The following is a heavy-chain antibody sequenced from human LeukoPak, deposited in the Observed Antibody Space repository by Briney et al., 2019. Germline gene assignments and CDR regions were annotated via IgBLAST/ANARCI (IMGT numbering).Heavy chain of an antibody. CDR2: IIPIFGTA. CDR3: ASGGTYSGSYQEDY. J-gene: IGHJ4*02. CDR1: GGTFSSYA. V-gene: IGHV1-69*13. Sequence: SVKVSCRASGGTFSSYAISWVRQAPGQGLEWMGGIIPIFGTANYAQKFQGRVTITADESTSTAYMELSSLRSEDTAVYYCASGGTYSGSYQEDYWGQGTLVTVSS. D-gene: IGHD1-26*01.